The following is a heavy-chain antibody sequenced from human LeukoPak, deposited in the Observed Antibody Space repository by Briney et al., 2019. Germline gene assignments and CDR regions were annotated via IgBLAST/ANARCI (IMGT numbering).Heavy chain of an antibody. Sequence: GGSLRLSCAASGFAFSSYAMHWVRQAPGKGLEWVAVISYDGSNKYYADSVKGRFTISRDNSKNTLYLQMNSLRAEDTAVYYCATSTLILRLIFDYWGQGTLVTVSS. D-gene: IGHD4-17*01. CDR1: GFAFSSYA. CDR3: ATSTLILRLIFDY. J-gene: IGHJ4*02. V-gene: IGHV3-30*04. CDR2: ISYDGSNK.